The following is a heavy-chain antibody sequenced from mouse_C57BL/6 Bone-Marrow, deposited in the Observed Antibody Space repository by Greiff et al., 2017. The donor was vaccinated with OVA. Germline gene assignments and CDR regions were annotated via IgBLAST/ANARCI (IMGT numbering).Heavy chain of an antibody. V-gene: IGHV1-69*01. CDR1: GYTFTSYW. J-gene: IGHJ3*01. D-gene: IGHD2-3*01. Sequence: VKLQQPGAELVMPGASVKLSCKASGYTFTSYWMHWVKQRPGQGLEWIGEIDPSDSYTNYNQKFKGKSTLTVDKSSSTAYMQLSSLTSEDSAVYYCARGDGDWFAYWGQGTLVTVSA. CDR3: ARGDGDWFAY. CDR2: IDPSDSYT.